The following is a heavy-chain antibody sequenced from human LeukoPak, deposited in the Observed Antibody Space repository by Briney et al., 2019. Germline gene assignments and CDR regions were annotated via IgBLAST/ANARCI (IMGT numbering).Heavy chain of an antibody. J-gene: IGHJ5*02. CDR1: GGSISSYY. V-gene: IGHV4-4*07. CDR3: ARGWGYSGYDRGWLDP. Sequence: SETLSLTCTVSGGSISSYYWSWIRQPAGKGLEWIGRIYTSGSPNYNPSLKSRVTISGDRSQNQISLKLSHVTAADTAVYYCARGWGYSGYDRGWLDPWGQGTLVIVSS. CDR2: IYTSGSP. D-gene: IGHD5-12*01.